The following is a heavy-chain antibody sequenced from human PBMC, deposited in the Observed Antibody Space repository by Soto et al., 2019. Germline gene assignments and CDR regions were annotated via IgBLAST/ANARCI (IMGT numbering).Heavy chain of an antibody. V-gene: IGHV1-18*04. CDR3: ARWGDGYNSTRYYGMDV. CDR2: ISAYNGNT. J-gene: IGHJ6*02. D-gene: IGHD5-12*01. CDR1: GYTFTSYG. Sequence: ASVKVSCKASGYTFTSYGISWVRQAPGQGLEWMGWISAYNGNTNYAQKLQGRVTMTTDTSTSTAYMELRSLRSDDTAVYYCARWGDGYNSTRYYGMDVWGQGIVVTGSS.